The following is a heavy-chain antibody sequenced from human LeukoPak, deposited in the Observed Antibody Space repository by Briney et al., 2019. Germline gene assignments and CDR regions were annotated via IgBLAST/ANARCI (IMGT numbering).Heavy chain of an antibody. J-gene: IGHJ4*02. Sequence: GGSPRLSCAASGFTFSSYAMSWVRQAPGKGLEWVSAISGSGGSTYYADSVKGRFTISRDNSKNTLYLQMNSLGAEDTAAYYCAKARIAVAGTGGSYFDYWSQGTLVTVSS. V-gene: IGHV3-23*01. CDR2: ISGSGGST. CDR3: AKARIAVAGTGGSYFDY. D-gene: IGHD6-19*01. CDR1: GFTFSSYA.